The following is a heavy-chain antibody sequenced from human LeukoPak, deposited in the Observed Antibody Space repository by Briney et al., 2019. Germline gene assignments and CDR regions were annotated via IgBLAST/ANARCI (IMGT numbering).Heavy chain of an antibody. V-gene: IGHV3-23*01. Sequence: GGSLRLSCAASGITFSSYAMSWVRQAPGKGLEWVSGISGSGSSACYADSVRGRFTISRDNSKNTLYLQMNSLRAEDTAIYYCAKDLNDYSPYYFDYXGQGXLVTVSS. D-gene: IGHD4-11*01. CDR1: GITFSSYA. J-gene: IGHJ4*02. CDR3: AKDLNDYSPYYFDY. CDR2: ISGSGSSA.